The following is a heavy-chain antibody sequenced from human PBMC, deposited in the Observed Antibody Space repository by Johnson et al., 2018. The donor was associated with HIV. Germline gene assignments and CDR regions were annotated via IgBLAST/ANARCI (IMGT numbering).Heavy chain of an antibody. J-gene: IGHJ3*02. CDR3: AKAQRNYRGASDI. CDR2: IRYDGSNG. D-gene: IGHD1-7*01. V-gene: IGHV3-30*02. CDR1: GFTFSSYG. Sequence: QMLLVESGGGMVQPGGSLRLSCAASGFTFSSYGMQWVRQAPGKGLEWVAFIRYDGSNGYYVDSVEGRFTISRDNSNNTLFLQMNSLRSEDTAVYYCAKAQRNYRGASDIWGQGTRVTVSS.